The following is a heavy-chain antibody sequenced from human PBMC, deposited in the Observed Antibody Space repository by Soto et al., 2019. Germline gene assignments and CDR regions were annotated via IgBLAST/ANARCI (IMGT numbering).Heavy chain of an antibody. CDR1: GVSISSYY. Sequence: SETLSLTCTVSGVSISSYYWSWIRQPPGKGLEWIGYIYYSGSTNYNPSLKSRVTISVDTSKNQFSLKLSSVTAADTAVYYCARGIPGYYYYYYMDVWGKGTTVTVSS. CDR3: ARGIPGYYYYYYMDV. CDR2: IYYSGST. J-gene: IGHJ6*03. D-gene: IGHD2-21*01. V-gene: IGHV4-59*08.